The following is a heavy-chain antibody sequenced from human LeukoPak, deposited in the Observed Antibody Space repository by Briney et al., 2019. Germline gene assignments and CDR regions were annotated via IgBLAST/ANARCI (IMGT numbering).Heavy chain of an antibody. CDR3: ASGDNDPLFDY. J-gene: IGHJ4*02. D-gene: IGHD1-1*01. Sequence: SETLSLTCTVSGGSVISGSYYWRWIRQHPGKGLEWIGSIYYSGSTNYNPSLQGRVTISLDTSRNQFSPKLSSVTAADTAVYYCASGDNDPLFDYWGQGTLVTVSS. CDR1: GGSVISGSYY. V-gene: IGHV4-31*03. CDR2: IYYSGST.